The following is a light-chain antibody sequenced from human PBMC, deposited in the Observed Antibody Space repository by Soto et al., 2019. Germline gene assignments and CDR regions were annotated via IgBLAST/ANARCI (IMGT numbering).Light chain of an antibody. V-gene: IGLV1-40*01. CDR2: ANN. J-gene: IGLJ2*01. CDR1: SSNIGSPFD. Sequence: QSVLTQPPSVSGAPGQRVTISCTGNSSNIGSPFDVHWYQHLPGTAPRLLIYANNNRPSGVPDRFSGSKSGTSDSLAITGLQGDDEADYYCQSFDSRLSAPVFGGGTKLTVL. CDR3: QSFDSRLSAPV.